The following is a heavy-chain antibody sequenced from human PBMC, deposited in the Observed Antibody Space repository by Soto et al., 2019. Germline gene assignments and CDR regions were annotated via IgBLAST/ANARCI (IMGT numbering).Heavy chain of an antibody. CDR1: GFTFSSYS. Sequence: EVQLVESGGGLVKPGGSLRLSCAASGFTFSSYSMNWVRQAPGKGLEWVSSISSSSSYIYYADSVKGRFTISRDNAKNSLYLQRNSLRAEDTAVYYCARDRLPRGYYYALDYWGQGTLVTVSS. J-gene: IGHJ4*02. D-gene: IGHD3-22*01. CDR3: ARDRLPRGYYYALDY. CDR2: ISSSSSYI. V-gene: IGHV3-21*01.